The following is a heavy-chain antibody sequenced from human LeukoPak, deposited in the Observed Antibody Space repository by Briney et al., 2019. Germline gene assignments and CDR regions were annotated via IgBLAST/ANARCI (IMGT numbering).Heavy chain of an antibody. CDR1: GGSISSYY. CDR2: IYSSGST. V-gene: IGHV4-4*07. CDR3: ARGQYHLLYWYFDL. D-gene: IGHD2-2*01. Sequence: SETLSLTCTVSGGSISSYYWGWIRQPAGKGLEWIGRIYSSGSTNYNPSLKSRVTMSVDTSKNQFSLKLSSVTAADTAVYYCARGQYHLLYWYFDLWGRGTLVTVSS. J-gene: IGHJ2*01.